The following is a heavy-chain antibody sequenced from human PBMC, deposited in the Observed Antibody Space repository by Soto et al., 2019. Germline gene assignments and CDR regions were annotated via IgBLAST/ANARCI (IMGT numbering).Heavy chain of an antibody. J-gene: IGHJ6*02. CDR3: ARDFRTDSHGVDV. D-gene: IGHD4-4*01. CDR1: GYPFTGPY. CDR2: INPSSGGT. V-gene: IGHV1-2*02. Sequence: GASVKVSCKASGYPFTGPYIYWVRQAPGQGLEWMGWINPSSGGTEFAVKFQGRVTVTRETSIRTVFLELNSLTSDGTGVYFCARDFRTDSHGVDVWGQGTEVTVSS.